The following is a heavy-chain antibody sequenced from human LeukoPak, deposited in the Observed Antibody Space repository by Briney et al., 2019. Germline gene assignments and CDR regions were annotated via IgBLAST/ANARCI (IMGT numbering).Heavy chain of an antibody. V-gene: IGHV1-46*01. Sequence: ASVKVSCKASGYTFTGYYMHWVRQAPGQGLEWMGIINPSGGSTSYAQKFQGRVTMTRDTSTSTVYMELSSLRSEDTAVYYCARVLVGYDFWSGYSYYYGMDVWGQGTTVTVAS. CDR1: GYTFTGYY. CDR2: INPSGGST. J-gene: IGHJ6*02. D-gene: IGHD3-3*01. CDR3: ARVLVGYDFWSGYSYYYGMDV.